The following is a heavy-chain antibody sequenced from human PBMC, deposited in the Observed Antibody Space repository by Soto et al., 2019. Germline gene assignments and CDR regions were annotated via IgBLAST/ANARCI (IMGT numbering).Heavy chain of an antibody. CDR3: ARFVRSCSATTCSTRADV. CDR1: CGFVNSDTHS. CDR2: IYSGGST. D-gene: IGHD2-2*01. J-gene: IGHJ6*02. Sequence: PSETLSLTCTVSCGFVNSDTHSWSWIRQTPGKRLEWIGFIYSGGSTKNPSLRGRVTMSVDTSKNQFSLKLRSVIVADTAVYHCARFVRSCSATTCSTRADVWGQGITVTVSS. V-gene: IGHV4-61*01.